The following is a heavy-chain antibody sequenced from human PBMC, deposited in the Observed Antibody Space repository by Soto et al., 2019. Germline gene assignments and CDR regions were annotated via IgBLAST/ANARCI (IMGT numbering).Heavy chain of an antibody. CDR3: ARDSSSWNNWFDP. J-gene: IGHJ5*02. CDR2: IYYSGST. Sequence: SATLSLTCTVSGGSISSGGYYWSWIRQHPGKGLEWIGYIYYSGSTYYNPSLKSRVTISVDTSKNQFSLKLSSVTAADTAVYYCARDSSSWNNWFDPWGQGTLVTVSS. V-gene: IGHV4-31*03. D-gene: IGHD6-13*01. CDR1: GGSISSGGYY.